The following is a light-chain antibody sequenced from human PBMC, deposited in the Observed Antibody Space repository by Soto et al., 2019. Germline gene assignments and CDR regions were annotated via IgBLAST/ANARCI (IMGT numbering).Light chain of an antibody. Sequence: DIQLTQSPASLSASVGDRVTITCRASQSMSDSLNWYQQKSGKAPELLIYSASSLERGVPSRFSGSGSGTDFTLSISRLAAEDFGTYFSQQSYSNSPTFGHGTTREIK. CDR3: QQSYSNSPT. V-gene: IGKV1-39*01. CDR2: SAS. CDR1: QSMSDS. J-gene: IGKJ2*01.